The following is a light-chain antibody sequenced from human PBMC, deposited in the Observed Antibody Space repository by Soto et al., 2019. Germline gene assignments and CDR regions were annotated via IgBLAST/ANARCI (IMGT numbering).Light chain of an antibody. J-gene: IGKJ5*01. V-gene: IGKV3-11*01. CDR3: QQRSNWPPKIT. CDR2: DAS. Sequence: EIVLAQSPATLSLSPGERATLSCRASQSVSIYLAWYQQKPGQAPRLLIYDASNRATGIPARFSGSGSGTDFTLTISSLEPEDFAVYYCQQRSNWPPKITFGQGTRLGI. CDR1: QSVSIY.